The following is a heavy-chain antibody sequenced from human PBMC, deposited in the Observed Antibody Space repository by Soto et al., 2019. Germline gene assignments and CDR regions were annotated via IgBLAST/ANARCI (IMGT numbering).Heavy chain of an antibody. Sequence: ASVKVSCKASGGTFSSYAISWVRQAPGQGLEWMGGIIPIFGTANYAQKFQGRVTITADESTSTAYMELSSLRSEDTAVYYCARVLGRRYSSSSDAFDIWGQGTMVTAS. CDR1: GGTFSSYA. CDR2: IIPIFGTA. D-gene: IGHD6-6*01. J-gene: IGHJ3*02. CDR3: ARVLGRRYSSSSDAFDI. V-gene: IGHV1-69*13.